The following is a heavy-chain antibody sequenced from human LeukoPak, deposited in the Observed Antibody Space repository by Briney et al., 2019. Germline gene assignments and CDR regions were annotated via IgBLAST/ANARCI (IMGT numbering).Heavy chain of an antibody. CDR1: GGSISSYY. J-gene: IGHJ6*02. D-gene: IGHD1-26*01. Sequence: SETLSLTCTVSGGSISSYYWSWIRQPPGKGLEWIGYIYYSGSTNYNPSLKSRVTISVDTSKNQFSLKLSSVTAADTAVYYCAAAIVGATLYGSYYYGMDVWGQGTTVTVSS. V-gene: IGHV4-59*01. CDR2: IYYSGST. CDR3: AAAIVGATLYGSYYYGMDV.